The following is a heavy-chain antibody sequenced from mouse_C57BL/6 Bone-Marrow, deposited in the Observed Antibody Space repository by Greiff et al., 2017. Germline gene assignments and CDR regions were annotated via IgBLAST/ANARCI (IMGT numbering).Heavy chain of an antibody. CDR2: ISYDGSN. CDR1: GYSITSGYY. D-gene: IGHD2-12*01. J-gene: IGHJ3*01. Sequence: EVKLVESGPGLVKPSQSLSLTCSVTGYSITSGYYWNWIRQFPGNKLEWMGYISYDGSNNYNPSLKNRISITRDTSKNQFFLKLNSVTTEDTATYYCARAYHRGFAYWGQGTLVTVSA. V-gene: IGHV3-6*01. CDR3: ARAYHRGFAY.